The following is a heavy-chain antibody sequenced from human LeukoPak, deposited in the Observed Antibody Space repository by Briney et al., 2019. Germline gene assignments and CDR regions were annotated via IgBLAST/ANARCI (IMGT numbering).Heavy chain of an antibody. J-gene: IGHJ4*02. CDR3: VRQRGLENPPR. D-gene: IGHD1-1*01. Sequence: PGGSLRLSCAPSGFSFSHHGMNWVRQAPGEGLEWVSGVCPSGAGTYYADSVKGRYTVSRDNSKNMVFLKMNSLSADDTAVYYCVRQRGLENPPRWGQGTLVTVSS. CDR2: VCPSGAGT. V-gene: IGHV3-23*01. CDR1: GFSFSHHG.